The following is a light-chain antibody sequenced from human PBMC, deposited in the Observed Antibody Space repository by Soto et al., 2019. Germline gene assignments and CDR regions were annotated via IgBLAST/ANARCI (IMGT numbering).Light chain of an antibody. V-gene: IGKV1D-12*01. CDR3: QQTNSFPLT. CDR2: AAF. Sequence: DIQMTQSPSSVAASVGDRVTITCRASQDISSYLAWYQQKPGEAPKVLIYAAFSLQSGVPSRFSGSGSWTDFTLTISSLQPEDFATYYCQQTNSFPLTFGGGTKVEIK. J-gene: IGKJ4*01. CDR1: QDISSY.